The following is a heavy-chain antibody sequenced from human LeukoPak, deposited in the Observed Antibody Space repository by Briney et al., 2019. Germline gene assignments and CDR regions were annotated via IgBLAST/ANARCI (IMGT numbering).Heavy chain of an antibody. Sequence: PGGSLRLSCAASGFTFSYYAMNWVRQAPGKGLEWVSSISTRSTYIYYADSLKGRFTISRDNAKNSLFLQMNSLRAEDTAVYYCAGINDYGDPTGAFDIWGQGTMVTVSS. J-gene: IGHJ3*02. D-gene: IGHD4-17*01. CDR1: GFTFSYYA. CDR2: ISTRSTYI. CDR3: AGINDYGDPTGAFDI. V-gene: IGHV3-21*01.